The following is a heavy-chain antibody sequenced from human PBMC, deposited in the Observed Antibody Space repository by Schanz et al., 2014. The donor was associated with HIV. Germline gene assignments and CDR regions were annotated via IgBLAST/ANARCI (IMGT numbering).Heavy chain of an antibody. CDR1: GFPFNSYG. Sequence: VQLLDSGGGLVQPGGSLRLSCVASGFPFNSYGMHWVRQAPGKGLEWVAVISYDGRNKYFGHSVKGRFTISRDNSKNTLYLQVKSLRAEDTAVYYCAKDRNYYDSKYRGKGNYYYYYGMDVWGQGTTVTVSS. V-gene: IGHV3-30*18. D-gene: IGHD3-22*01. CDR2: ISYDGRNK. CDR3: AKDRNYYDSKYRGKGNYYYYYGMDV. J-gene: IGHJ6*02.